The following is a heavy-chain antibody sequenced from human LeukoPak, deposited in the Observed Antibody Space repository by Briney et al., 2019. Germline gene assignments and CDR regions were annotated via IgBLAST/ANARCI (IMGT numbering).Heavy chain of an antibody. Sequence: ASVKVSCKASGYTFTGYYMHWVRQAPGQGLEWMGWINPNSGGTNYAQKFQGRVTMTRDTSISTVYMELSRLRSDDTAVYYCARAENDVLRFLEWLPGNWFDPWGQGTLVTVSS. J-gene: IGHJ5*02. CDR1: GYTFTGYY. V-gene: IGHV1-2*02. CDR2: INPNSGGT. D-gene: IGHD3-3*01. CDR3: ARAENDVLRFLEWLPGNWFDP.